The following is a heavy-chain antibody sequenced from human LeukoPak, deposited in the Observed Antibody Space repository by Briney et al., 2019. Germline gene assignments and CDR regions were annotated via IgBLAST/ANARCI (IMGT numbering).Heavy chain of an antibody. D-gene: IGHD2-2*01. J-gene: IGHJ4*02. CDR3: TRGRPVSSSGSLEGH. CDR2: INPNSGTT. CDR1: GYTFTGYY. V-gene: IGHV1-2*02. Sequence: GASVKVSSKASGYTFTGYYMHWVRQAPGQGLEWMAWINPNSGTTNYAQRFQGRVTVTRDTSISTAYMELSRLISDDTAVYYCTRGRPVSSSGSLEGHWGQGTLVTVSS.